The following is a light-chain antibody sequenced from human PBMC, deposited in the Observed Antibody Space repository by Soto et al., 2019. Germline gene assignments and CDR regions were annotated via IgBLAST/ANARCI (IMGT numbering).Light chain of an antibody. CDR3: QQSYSTPPIT. CDR1: QSISNY. Sequence: DIQMTQSPSSLYASVGDRVTITCRASQSISNYLNWYQQKPGKAPKLLIYAASSLQSGVPSRFSGSGSGTDFTLTISSLQPEDFATYYCQQSYSTPPITFGQGTRLEIK. CDR2: AAS. V-gene: IGKV1-39*01. J-gene: IGKJ5*01.